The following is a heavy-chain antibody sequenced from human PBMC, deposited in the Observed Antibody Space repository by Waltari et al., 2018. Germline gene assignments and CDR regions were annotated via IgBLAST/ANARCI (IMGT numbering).Heavy chain of an antibody. J-gene: IGHJ4*02. V-gene: IGHV4-39*07. CDR3: ARGSYYDFWSGYPLDY. CDR1: GGSISSSSYY. CDR2: IYYSWIT. D-gene: IGHD3-3*01. Sequence: QLQLQESGPGLVKPSETLSLTCTVSGGSISSSSYYWGWIRQPPGKGLEWIGSIYYSWITYYHPSLKSRVTISVDTSKNQVSLKLSSVTAADTAVYYCARGSYYDFWSGYPLDYWGQGTLVTVSS.